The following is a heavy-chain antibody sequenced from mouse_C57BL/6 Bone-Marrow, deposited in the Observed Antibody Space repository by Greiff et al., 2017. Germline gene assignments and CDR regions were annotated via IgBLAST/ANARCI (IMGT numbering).Heavy chain of an antibody. CDR1: GYTFTSYW. V-gene: IGHV1-55*01. D-gene: IGHD6-1*01. Sequence: QVQLQQSGAELVKPGASVKMSCKASGYTFTSYWITWVKQRPGQGLAWIGDIYPGSGSTNYNEKFKSKATLTVDTSSSTAYMQLSSLTSEDSAVYYCARRLFYAMDYWGQGTSVTVSS. CDR3: ARRLFYAMDY. CDR2: IYPGSGST. J-gene: IGHJ4*01.